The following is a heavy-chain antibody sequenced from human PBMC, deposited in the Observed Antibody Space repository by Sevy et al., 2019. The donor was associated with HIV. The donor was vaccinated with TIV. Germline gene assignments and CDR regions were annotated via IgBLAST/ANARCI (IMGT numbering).Heavy chain of an antibody. CDR3: AKNPVEWLGYNYYYMDV. CDR2: INSSGGST. Sequence: GGSPRLSCAASGFTFSSYAMSWVRQAPGKGLEWVSGINSSGGSTYYADSVKGRFTISRDNSKNTLYLQMSSLRPEDTAVYFCAKNPVEWLGYNYYYMDVWGKGATVTVSS. J-gene: IGHJ6*03. CDR1: GFTFSSYA. D-gene: IGHD3-3*01. V-gene: IGHV3-23*01.